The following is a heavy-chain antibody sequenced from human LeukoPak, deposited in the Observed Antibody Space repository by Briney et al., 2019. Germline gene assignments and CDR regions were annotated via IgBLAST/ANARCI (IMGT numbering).Heavy chain of an antibody. Sequence: SETLSLTCTVSGGSMSAYYWSWIRQSPGKGLEWIGYIYYSGSSNSNPSLKSRVTLSVDTSKNQFSLKLSSVTAADAAMYYCARHSSGGVAPDFDFWGQGTLVTVSS. D-gene: IGHD3-16*01. J-gene: IGHJ4*02. V-gene: IGHV4-59*08. CDR3: ARHSSGGVAPDFDF. CDR2: IYYSGSS. CDR1: GGSMSAYY.